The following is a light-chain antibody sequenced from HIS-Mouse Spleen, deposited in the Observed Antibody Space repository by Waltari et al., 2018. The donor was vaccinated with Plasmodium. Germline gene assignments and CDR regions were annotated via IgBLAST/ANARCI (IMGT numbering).Light chain of an antibody. CDR3: YTTDRSGNHRV. J-gene: IGLJ3*02. Sequence: SYELTPPPSVSVSPGQTARITCSGDALPTRYAYWYQQKSGQAPVLVIYEDSKRASGLRERCSGASSGTMVSSAISGAQGAEEADYYCYTTDRSGNHRVFGGGTKLTVL. V-gene: IGLV3-10*01. CDR2: EDS. CDR1: ALPTRY.